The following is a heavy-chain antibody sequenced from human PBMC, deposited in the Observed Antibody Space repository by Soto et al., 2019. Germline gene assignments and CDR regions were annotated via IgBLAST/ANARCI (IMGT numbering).Heavy chain of an antibody. D-gene: IGHD1-1*01. Sequence: QVRLVESGGGVVQPGRSLRLSCAASGFTFSNYGMHWVRQAPGKGLEWVALIWFDGSNNYYVDSVKGRFTISRDNSKNTLYLQMDSLKGEDTAVYYCARVFDCRDVNCRPWDACDIWGQGTMVTVSS. CDR1: GFTFSNYG. V-gene: IGHV3-33*01. CDR3: ARVFDCRDVNCRPWDACDI. J-gene: IGHJ3*02. CDR2: IWFDGSNN.